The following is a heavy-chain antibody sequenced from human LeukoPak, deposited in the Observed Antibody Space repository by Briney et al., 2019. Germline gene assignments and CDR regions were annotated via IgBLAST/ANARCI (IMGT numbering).Heavy chain of an antibody. CDR3: AKYGVSESYRGLDY. V-gene: IGHV3-23*01. CDR2: INDTGDVA. CDR1: GLTFGTCA. J-gene: IGHJ4*02. D-gene: IGHD3-16*02. Sequence: PGGALRLSCAASGLTFGTCAMSWVGQARGKGGEWVSRINDTGDVAYYADCVKGRFTISRDNSQNTLYLQMNSLRAEDTALYYCAKYGVSESYRGLDYRGQGTLVTVTS.